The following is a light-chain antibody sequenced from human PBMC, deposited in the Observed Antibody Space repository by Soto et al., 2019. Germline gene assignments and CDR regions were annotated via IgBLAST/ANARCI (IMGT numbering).Light chain of an antibody. CDR1: QRFGRS. V-gene: IGKV3D-15*01. Sequence: EIVLTQSPGTLSLSPGERATLSCRASQRFGRSLSWYQQKPGKAPRLLFYGASNRATAVPDRFSGSGSGTEFTLTINSLQYEDFAVYYCQRYNNWPLTFGGGTKVDI. J-gene: IGKJ4*01. CDR3: QRYNNWPLT. CDR2: GAS.